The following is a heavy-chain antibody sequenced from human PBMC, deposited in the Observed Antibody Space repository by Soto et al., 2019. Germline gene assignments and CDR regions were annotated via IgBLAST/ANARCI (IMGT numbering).Heavy chain of an antibody. CDR3: AREGGDIVQVPYS. CDR2: IYYNGDT. J-gene: IGHJ1*01. D-gene: IGHD2-15*01. Sequence: QVRLQESGPKLVRPSQTLSLPCSVSGFSINRGDYYWRGIRQSPVRGLEWIGSIYYNGDTNYNPSLGSRVTMSVDTTKNQFFLDLQSVVAAHTAIYFCAREGGDIVQVPYSWGQGTLITVSS. CDR1: GFSINRGDYY. V-gene: IGHV4-30-4*01.